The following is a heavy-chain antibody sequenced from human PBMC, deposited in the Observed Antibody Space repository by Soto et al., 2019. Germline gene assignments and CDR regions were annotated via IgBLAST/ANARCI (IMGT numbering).Heavy chain of an antibody. CDR3: AKDGFIVATTFDY. CDR1: GFTFTRYS. Sequence: GGSLRLSCAASGFTFTRYSMNWVRQAPGKGLEWVSSISSTTNYIYYGDSMKGRFTISRDNSKNTLYLQMNSLRAEDTAVYYCAKDGFIVATTFDYWGQGTLVTVSS. CDR2: ISSTTNYI. J-gene: IGHJ4*02. V-gene: IGHV3-21*04. D-gene: IGHD5-12*01.